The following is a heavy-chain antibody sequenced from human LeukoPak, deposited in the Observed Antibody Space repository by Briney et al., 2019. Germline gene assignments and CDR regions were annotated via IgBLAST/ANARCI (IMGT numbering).Heavy chain of an antibody. CDR3: AKGSYYDSSGSFYFDY. CDR1: GFTFSSYA. Sequence: GGSLRLSCAASGFTFSSYAMSWVRQAPGKGLEWVSVSSGSGDNTYYADSVKGRFTISRDNSKNTLYVQVNSLGTEDTAAYYCAKGSYYDSSGSFYFDYWGQGTLVTVSS. CDR2: SSGSGDNT. J-gene: IGHJ4*02. D-gene: IGHD3-22*01. V-gene: IGHV3-23*01.